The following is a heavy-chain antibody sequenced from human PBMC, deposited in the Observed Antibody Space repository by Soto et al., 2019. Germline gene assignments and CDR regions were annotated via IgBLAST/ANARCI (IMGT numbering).Heavy chain of an antibody. CDR1: GGSISSGGYY. CDR2: IYYSGST. D-gene: IGHD3-3*01. V-gene: IGHV4-31*03. J-gene: IGHJ6*02. Sequence: PSETLSLTCTVSGGSISSGGYYWSWIRQHPGKGLEWIGYIYYSGSTYYNPSLKSRVTISVDTSKNQFSLKLSSVTAADTAVYYCARGPNYDFWSGYLANYYYYYDMDVWGQGTTVTVS. CDR3: ARGPNYDFWSGYLANYYYYYDMDV.